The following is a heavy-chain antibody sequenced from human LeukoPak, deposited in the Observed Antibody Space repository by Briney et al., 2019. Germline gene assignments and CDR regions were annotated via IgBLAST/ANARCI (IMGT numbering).Heavy chain of an antibody. J-gene: IGHJ3*02. Sequence: ASVKVSRKASGGTFSSYAISWVRQAPGQGLEWMGGIIPIFGTANYAQKFQGRVTITADESTSTAYMELSSLRSEDTAVYYCARDRGPYYDSSGYYYDGFDIWGQGPMVTVSS. CDR3: ARDRGPYYDSSGYYYDGFDI. D-gene: IGHD3-22*01. CDR1: GGTFSSYA. V-gene: IGHV1-69*13. CDR2: IIPIFGTA.